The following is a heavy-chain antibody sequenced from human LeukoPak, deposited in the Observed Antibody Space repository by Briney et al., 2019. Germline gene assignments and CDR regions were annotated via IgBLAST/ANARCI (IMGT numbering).Heavy chain of an antibody. V-gene: IGHV1-8*01. CDR2: MNPNSGNT. CDR3: ARDRGGGRDIVVVPAPDY. J-gene: IGHJ4*02. D-gene: IGHD2-2*01. CDR1: GYTFTSYD. Sequence: ASVKVSCKASGYTFTSYDINWVRQATGQGLEWMGWMNPNSGNTGYAQKFQGRVTMTRNTSISTAYMELSSLRSEDTAVYYCARDRGGGRDIVVVPAPDYWGQGTLVTVSS.